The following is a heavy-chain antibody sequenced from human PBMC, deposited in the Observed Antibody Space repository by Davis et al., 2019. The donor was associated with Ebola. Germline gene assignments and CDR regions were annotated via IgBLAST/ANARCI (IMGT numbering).Heavy chain of an antibody. CDR3: ARGRGSGSYYNRYYYYYGMDV. J-gene: IGHJ6*02. D-gene: IGHD3-10*01. Sequence: PGGSLRLSCAASGFTFSGSAMHWVRQASGKGLEWVGRIRSKANSYATAYAASVKGRFTIPRDDSKNTAYLQMNSLRAEDTAVYYCARGRGSGSYYNRYYYYYGMDVWGQGTTVTVSS. CDR2: IRSKANSYAT. CDR1: GFTFSGSA. V-gene: IGHV3-73*01.